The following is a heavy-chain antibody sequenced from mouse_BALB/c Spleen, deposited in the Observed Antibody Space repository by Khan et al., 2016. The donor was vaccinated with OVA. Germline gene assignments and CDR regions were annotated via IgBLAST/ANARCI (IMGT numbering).Heavy chain of an antibody. Sequence: DVQLQESGPGLVKPSQSLSLTCTVTGYSITSDYAWNWIRQFPGNKLEWMGYISYSGRTRYNPSLKSRISVTRDPSKNQFFLQLNSVTTEDTATYYCAMGRTYWGQGTLVTVSA. J-gene: IGHJ3*01. V-gene: IGHV3-2*02. D-gene: IGHD4-1*01. CDR2: ISYSGRT. CDR3: AMGRTY. CDR1: GYSITSDYA.